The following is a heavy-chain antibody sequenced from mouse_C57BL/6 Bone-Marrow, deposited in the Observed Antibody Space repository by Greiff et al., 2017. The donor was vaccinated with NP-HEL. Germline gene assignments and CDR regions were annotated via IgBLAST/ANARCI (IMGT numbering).Heavy chain of an antibody. CDR1: GFTFSDAW. J-gene: IGHJ4*01. CDR3: TRPSYSNYPYYAMDY. Sequence: DVKVEESGGGLVQPGGSMKLSCAASGFTFSDAWMDWVRQSPEKGLEWVAEIRNKANNHATYYAESVKGRFTISRDDSKSSVYLQMNSLRAEDTGIYYCTRPSYSNYPYYAMDYWGQGTSVTVSS. CDR2: IRNKANNHAT. V-gene: IGHV6-6*01. D-gene: IGHD2-5*01.